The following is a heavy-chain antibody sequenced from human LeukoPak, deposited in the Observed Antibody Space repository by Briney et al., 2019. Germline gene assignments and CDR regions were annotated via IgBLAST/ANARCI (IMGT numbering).Heavy chain of an antibody. CDR2: IYYSGST. D-gene: IGHD3-9*01. Sequence: SETLSLTCTVSGGSISSYYWSWIRQPPGKGLEWIGYIYYSGSTNYNPSLKSRVTISVDTSKNQFSLKLSSVTAADTAVYYCARVGDYDILTGHWSHRFDPWGQGTLVTVSS. V-gene: IGHV4-59*01. CDR3: ARVGDYDILTGHWSHRFDP. J-gene: IGHJ5*02. CDR1: GGSISSYY.